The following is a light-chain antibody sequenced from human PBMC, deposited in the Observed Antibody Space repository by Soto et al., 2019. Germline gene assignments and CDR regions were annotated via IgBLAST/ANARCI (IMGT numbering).Light chain of an antibody. J-gene: IGKJ3*01. CDR3: QQDNNWVFN. V-gene: IGKV3-15*01. Sequence: EIVMTQSPATLSVSPGESATLSCRASQSVSSNLAWYQQKPCQAPRLLIYGASTRATVIPARFSGSGSGTESTLTISSLQSEDFAVYYCQQDNNWVFNCGPGTKVYIK. CDR1: QSVSSN. CDR2: GAS.